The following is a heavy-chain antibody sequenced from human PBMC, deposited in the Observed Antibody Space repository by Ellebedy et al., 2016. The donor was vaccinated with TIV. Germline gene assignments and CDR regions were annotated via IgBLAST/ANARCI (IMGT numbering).Heavy chain of an antibody. CDR1: GYSFTNYW. CDR3: TRRTSSSYDY. D-gene: IGHD2-2*01. V-gene: IGHV5-10-1*01. CDR2: IDPTDSYT. J-gene: IGHJ4*02. Sequence: GESLKISCKGSGYSFTNYWISWVRQMPGNGLEWMGKIDPTDSYTNYSPSFQGHVTISADKSISTAYLQWSGLKASDTAMYYCTRRTSSSYDYWGQGTLVTVSS.